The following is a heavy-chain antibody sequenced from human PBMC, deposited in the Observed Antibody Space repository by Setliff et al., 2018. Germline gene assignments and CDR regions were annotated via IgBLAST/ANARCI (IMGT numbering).Heavy chain of an antibody. CDR3: VCEYTSGWYVFDY. D-gene: IGHD6-19*01. CDR1: GFGFNYAW. Sequence: PGGSLRLSCAASGFGFNYAWMSWVRQSPGKGLEWVSYINVERSALFYADSVKGRFTISRDNAKNSLYLQMNSLRAEDTAVYYCVCEYTSGWYVFDYWGQGTLVTVSS. J-gene: IGHJ4*02. V-gene: IGHV3-48*01. CDR2: INVERSAL.